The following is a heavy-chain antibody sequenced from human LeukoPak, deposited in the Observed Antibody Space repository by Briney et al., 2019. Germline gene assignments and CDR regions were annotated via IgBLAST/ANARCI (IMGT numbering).Heavy chain of an antibody. V-gene: IGHV4-34*01. CDR3: ARGLRQLGWSWRY. CDR1: GGSFSGYY. J-gene: IGHJ4*02. CDR2: INHRGST. Sequence: SETLSLTCAVYGGSFSGYYWSWIRQPPGKGLEWIGEINHRGSTNYNPSLKSRVTISVDTSKNQFSLKLSSAGAADTAVYYWARGLRQLGWSWRYWGQGTLVTVSS. D-gene: IGHD6-6*01.